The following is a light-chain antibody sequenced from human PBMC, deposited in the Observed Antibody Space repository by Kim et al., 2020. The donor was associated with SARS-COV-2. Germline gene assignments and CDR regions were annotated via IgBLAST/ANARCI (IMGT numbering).Light chain of an antibody. J-gene: IGKJ4*01. CDR2: DAF. Sequence: DIQLTQSPSFLSASVGDRVTITCRASQGIISYLAWYQQRSGKAPKLLIYDAFTLQSGVPSRFSGSGSGTEFTLTISSLQPEDFATYYCQQLHSYPLTFGGGTKVDIK. CDR3: QQLHSYPLT. CDR1: QGIISY. V-gene: IGKV1-9*01.